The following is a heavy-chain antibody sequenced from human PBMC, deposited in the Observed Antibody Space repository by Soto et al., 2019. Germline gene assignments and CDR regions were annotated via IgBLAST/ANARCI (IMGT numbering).Heavy chain of an antibody. CDR3: ARYKATVGGYNLYDP. CDR2: IYHSGST. J-gene: IGHJ5*02. Sequence: QVQLLESGPGLVKPSETLSLICTVSGGSIRSSHWWSWVRQPPGKGLERIGEIYHSGSTNLDPSLKSRVTLSVDKSKNQFSLKLTSVTAADTAVYYCARYKATVGGYNLYDPWGQGILVTVSS. CDR1: GGSIRSSHW. V-gene: IGHV4-4*02. D-gene: IGHD3-16*01.